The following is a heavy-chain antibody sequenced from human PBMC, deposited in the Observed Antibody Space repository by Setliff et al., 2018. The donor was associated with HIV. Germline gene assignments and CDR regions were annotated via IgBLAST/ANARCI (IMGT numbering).Heavy chain of an antibody. CDR1: GYTFSCYG. CDR3: ARAYYHDSSGYQGFDY. Sequence: ASVKVSCKTSGYTFSCYGFSWVRQAPGQGLEWMGWISAYNLNTNYAQKFQGRVTMTTDTSASTGYMELRSLRSDDTAVYYCARAYYHDSSGYQGFDYWGQGTLVTVSS. V-gene: IGHV1-18*01. J-gene: IGHJ4*02. CDR2: ISAYNLNT. D-gene: IGHD3-22*01.